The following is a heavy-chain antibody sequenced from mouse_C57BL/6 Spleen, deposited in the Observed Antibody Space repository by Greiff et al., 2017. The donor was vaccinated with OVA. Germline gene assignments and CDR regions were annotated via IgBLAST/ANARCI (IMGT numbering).Heavy chain of an antibody. Sequence: VQLQQSGPELVKPGASVKISCKASGYAFSSYWMNWVKQRPGKGLEWIGQIYPGDGDTNYNGKFKGKATLTADKSSSTAYMQLSSLTSEDSAVYFCARDYYDYLFAYWGQGTLVTVSA. D-gene: IGHD2-4*01. CDR2: IYPGDGDT. J-gene: IGHJ3*01. V-gene: IGHV1-80*01. CDR1: GYAFSSYW. CDR3: ARDYYDYLFAY.